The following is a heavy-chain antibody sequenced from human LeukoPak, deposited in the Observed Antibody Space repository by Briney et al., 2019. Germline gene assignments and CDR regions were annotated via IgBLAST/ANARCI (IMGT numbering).Heavy chain of an antibody. CDR2: IYYSGTA. Sequence: SETLSLTCTVSGGSISSSSYYWGWIRQPPGKGLEWIGSIYYSGTAYYNPSLKSRVTISVDKSKNQFSVKLTSVTAADTAVYYCARQSGFLSTFDYWGQGTLVTVSS. CDR1: GGSISSSSYY. CDR3: ARQSGFLSTFDY. J-gene: IGHJ4*02. D-gene: IGHD5/OR15-5a*01. V-gene: IGHV4-39*01.